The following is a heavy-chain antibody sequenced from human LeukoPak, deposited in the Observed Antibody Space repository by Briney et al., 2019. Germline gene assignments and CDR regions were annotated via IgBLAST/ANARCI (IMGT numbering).Heavy chain of an antibody. Sequence: GGSLRLSCEVSGFMFSNYGMSWVRQAPGKGLEWVANIKQDGSEKYYVDSVKGRFTTSRDNAKNSLYLQMNSLRAEDTAVYYCAKDLHYGSADYWGQGTLVTVPS. CDR2: IKQDGSEK. V-gene: IGHV3-7*01. CDR1: GFMFSNYG. J-gene: IGHJ4*02. D-gene: IGHD3-10*01. CDR3: AKDLHYGSADY.